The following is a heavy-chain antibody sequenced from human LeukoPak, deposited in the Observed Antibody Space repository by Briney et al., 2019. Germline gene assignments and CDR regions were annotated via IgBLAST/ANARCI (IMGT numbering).Heavy chain of an antibody. Sequence: GGSLRLSCAASGFTFNYYAMSWLRQAPGKGLEWVSGNSDNEESTYYTDCVKGRFTISRDNTNNTVYLQMNKLRPDDTAVYFGSRHDSFIPYWGQGTLVTVSS. CDR2: NSDNEEST. CDR3: SRHDSFIPY. CDR1: GFTFNYYA. J-gene: IGHJ4*02. V-gene: IGHV3-23*01. D-gene: IGHD5-18*01.